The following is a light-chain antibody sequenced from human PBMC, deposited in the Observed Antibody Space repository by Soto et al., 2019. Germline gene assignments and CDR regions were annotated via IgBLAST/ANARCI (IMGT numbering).Light chain of an antibody. V-gene: IGKV3-20*01. CDR2: DTS. CDR1: QSLANSF. Sequence: EFVLTQSPGTLSLSPGERATLSCRASQSLANSFIAWYQQKPGQAPRLLIYDTSSRASGIPDRFSGSGSGTDFTVTISRLETEDFALFYCQQYGTSEIIFGQGTRLEIK. CDR3: QQYGTSEII. J-gene: IGKJ5*01.